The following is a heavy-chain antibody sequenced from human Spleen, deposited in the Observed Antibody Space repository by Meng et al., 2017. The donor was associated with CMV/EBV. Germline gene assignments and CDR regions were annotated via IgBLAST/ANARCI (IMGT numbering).Heavy chain of an antibody. CDR3: TTTSYCSPTRCYPINWFDS. J-gene: IGHJ5*01. V-gene: IGHV3-11*01. Sequence: FSDYYMSWIRQAPGKGLEWVSSISYSGSTIYYSDSVKGRFTTSRDNAKNSLYLQMNSLRAEDTAVYFCTTTSYCSPTRCYPINWFDSWGQGTLVTVSS. CDR2: ISYSGSTI. D-gene: IGHD2-2*01. CDR1: FSDYY.